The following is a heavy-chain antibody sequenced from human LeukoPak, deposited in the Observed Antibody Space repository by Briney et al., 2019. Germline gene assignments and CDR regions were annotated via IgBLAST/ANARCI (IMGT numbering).Heavy chain of an antibody. CDR1: GFTFSDYD. Sequence: GGSLRLSCSASGFTFSDYDMNWIRQAPGKVLEWISAISGRSSHTYYGDSVKGRFSISRDNAKNLLYLQMNGLGAEDTAVYYCGRAFPPLRTSSAGDLWGQGTLVTVSS. J-gene: IGHJ4*02. D-gene: IGHD3-16*01. CDR3: GRAFPPLRTSSAGDL. V-gene: IGHV3-21*06. CDR2: ISGRSSHT.